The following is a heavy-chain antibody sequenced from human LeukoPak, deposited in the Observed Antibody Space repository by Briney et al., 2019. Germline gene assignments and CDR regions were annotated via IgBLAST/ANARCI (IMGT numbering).Heavy chain of an antibody. CDR3: ARDAFGYSSGWHDY. V-gene: IGHV3-21*01. CDR1: GFTFSSYS. Sequence: GGSLRLSRAASGFTFSSYSMNWVRQAPGKGLEWVSSISSSSSYIYYADEVKGRFTISRDNAKNSLYLQMNSLRAEDTAVYYCARDAFGYSSGWHDYWGQGTLVTVSS. J-gene: IGHJ4*02. CDR2: ISSSSSYI. D-gene: IGHD6-19*01.